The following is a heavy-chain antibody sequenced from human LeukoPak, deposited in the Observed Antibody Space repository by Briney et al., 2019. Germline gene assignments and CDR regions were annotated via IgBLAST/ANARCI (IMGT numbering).Heavy chain of an antibody. CDR3: ARSESSSWYYGYFQH. J-gene: IGHJ1*01. Sequence: SETLSLTCAVYGGSVSGYYWSWIRQPPGKGLEWIGEINHSGSTNYNPSLKSRVTISVDTSKNQFSLKMSSVTAADTAVYYCARSESSSWYYGYFQHWGQGTLVTVSS. D-gene: IGHD6-13*01. CDR2: INHSGST. CDR1: GGSVSGYY. V-gene: IGHV4-34*01.